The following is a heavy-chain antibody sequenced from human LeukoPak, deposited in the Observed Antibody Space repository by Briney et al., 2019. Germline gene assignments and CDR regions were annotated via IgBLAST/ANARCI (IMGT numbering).Heavy chain of an antibody. J-gene: IGHJ4*02. CDR3: ARRVIAAAGHYCFDY. V-gene: IGHV4-61*02. CDR1: GGSISSGSYY. Sequence: SETLSLTCTVSGGSISSGSYYWSWIRQPAGKGLEWIGRIYTSGSTNYNPSLKSRVTISVDTSKNQFSLKLSSVTAADTAVYYCARRVIAAAGHYCFDYWGQGTLVTVSS. D-gene: IGHD6-13*01. CDR2: IYTSGST.